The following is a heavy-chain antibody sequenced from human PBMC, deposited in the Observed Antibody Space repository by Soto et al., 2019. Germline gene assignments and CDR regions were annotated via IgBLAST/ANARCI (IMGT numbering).Heavy chain of an antibody. J-gene: IGHJ3*02. CDR1: GFTFSSYA. V-gene: IGHV3-30-3*01. D-gene: IGHD3-3*01. Sequence: PGGSLSLSCAASGFTFSSYAMHWVRQAPGKGLEWVAVISYDGSNKYYADSVKGRFTISRDNSKNTLYLQMNSLRAEDTAVYYCARDGGSSYDFWSGYDAFDIWGQGTMVTVSS. CDR2: ISYDGSNK. CDR3: ARDGGSSYDFWSGYDAFDI.